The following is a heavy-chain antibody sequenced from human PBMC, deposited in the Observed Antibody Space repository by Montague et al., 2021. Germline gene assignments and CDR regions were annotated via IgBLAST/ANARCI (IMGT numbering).Heavy chain of an antibody. CDR2: IYDSGTT. V-gene: IGHV4-59*08. Sequence: SETLSLTCTVPGGSISEFYWSWIRQSPEKGLEWFGYIYDSGTTNYNPSLKSRVTISADTSMNQFSLNLRSVTAADTAVYFCARRLGIRAPFDYWGQGTLVTVSS. CDR3: ARRLGIRAPFDY. CDR1: GGSISEFY. D-gene: IGHD7-27*01. J-gene: IGHJ4*02.